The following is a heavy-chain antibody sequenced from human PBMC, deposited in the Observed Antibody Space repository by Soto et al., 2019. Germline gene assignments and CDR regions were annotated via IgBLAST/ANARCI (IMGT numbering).Heavy chain of an antibody. Sequence: PSETLSLTCAVSGVSLTSGNWWTWVRQSPQRGLEYIGEIFHDGTANYYPSFERRVAMSVDTPRNQFSLKLTSVTAADTAVYFCARLVYDTRLNYMYFDFWGPGTLVTVSS. CDR2: IFHDGTA. D-gene: IGHD3-10*01. V-gene: IGHV4-4*02. CDR1: GVSLTSGNW. J-gene: IGHJ4*02. CDR3: ARLVYDTRLNYMYFDF.